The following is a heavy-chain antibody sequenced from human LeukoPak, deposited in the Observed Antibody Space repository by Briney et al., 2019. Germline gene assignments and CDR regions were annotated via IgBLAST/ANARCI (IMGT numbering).Heavy chain of an antibody. Sequence: GGSLRLSCTASGFTFGDYAMSWVRQAPGKGLEWVGFIRSKASGGTTEYAAPVKGRFTISRDDSKSIAYLQMNSLITEDTAVYYCTRGYSIDYWGQGTLVTVSS. CDR1: GFTFGDYA. V-gene: IGHV3-49*04. CDR2: IRSKASGGTT. D-gene: IGHD4-11*01. CDR3: TRGYSIDY. J-gene: IGHJ4*02.